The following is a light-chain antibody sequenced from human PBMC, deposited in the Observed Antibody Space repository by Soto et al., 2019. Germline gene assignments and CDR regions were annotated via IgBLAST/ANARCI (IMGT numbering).Light chain of an antibody. CDR2: EVV. J-gene: IGLJ1*01. V-gene: IGLV2-8*01. Sequence: QSALTQPPSASGSPGQSVTISCTGTKNDIGVYDFVSWYQHHPGKAPRLIIYEVVQRPSGVPDRFSGSKSGNTASLTVSGLQAADEADYYCVSYAGSYTYVFGTGTKVTVL. CDR1: KNDIGVYDF. CDR3: VSYAGSYTYV.